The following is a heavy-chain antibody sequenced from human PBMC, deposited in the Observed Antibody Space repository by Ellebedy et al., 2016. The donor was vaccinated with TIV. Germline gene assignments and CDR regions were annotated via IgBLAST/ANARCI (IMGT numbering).Heavy chain of an antibody. V-gene: IGHV1-69*04. CDR3: ARAPPEKGRGGSWQSAHWFDP. CDR1: GGTFSSYA. CDR2: IIPILGIA. Sequence: AASVKVSCKASGGTFSSYAISWVRQAPGQGLEWMGRIIPILGIANYAQKFQGRVTITADKSTSTAYMELSSLRSEDTAVYYCARAPPEKGRGGSWQSAHWFDPWGQGTLVSVSS. D-gene: IGHD2-15*01. J-gene: IGHJ5*02.